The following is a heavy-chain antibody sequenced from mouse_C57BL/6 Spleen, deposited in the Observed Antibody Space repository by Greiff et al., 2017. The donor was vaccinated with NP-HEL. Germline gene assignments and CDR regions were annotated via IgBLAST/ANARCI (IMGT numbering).Heavy chain of an antibody. V-gene: IGHV1-15*01. CDR3: TGRGWAWFAY. CDR2: IDPETGGT. D-gene: IGHD3-3*01. CDR1: GYTFTDYE. Sequence: QVQLKQSGAELVRPGASVTLSCKASGYTFTDYEMHWVKQTPVHGLEWIGAIDPETGGTAYNQKFKGKAILTADKSSSTAYMELRSLTSEDSAVYYCTGRGWAWFAYWGQGTLVTVSA. J-gene: IGHJ3*01.